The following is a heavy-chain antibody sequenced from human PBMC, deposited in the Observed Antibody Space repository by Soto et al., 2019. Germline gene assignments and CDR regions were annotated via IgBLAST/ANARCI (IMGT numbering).Heavy chain of an antibody. CDR1: GGTFSSYA. J-gene: IGHJ6*02. D-gene: IGHD3-10*01. V-gene: IGHV1-69*06. CDR2: IIPIFGTA. Sequence: QVQLVQSGAEVKKPGSSVKVSCKASGGTFSSYAISWVRQAPGQGLEWMGGIIPIFGTANYAQKFQGRVTITADKSTSTAYMELSSLRSEDTAVYYCARGSRMVRGGPPDYYYYYGMDVWGQGTTVTVSS. CDR3: ARGSRMVRGGPPDYYYYYGMDV.